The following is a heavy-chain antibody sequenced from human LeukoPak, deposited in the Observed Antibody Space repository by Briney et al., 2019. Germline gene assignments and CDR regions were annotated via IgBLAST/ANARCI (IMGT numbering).Heavy chain of an antibody. Sequence: GGSLRLSCAASGFTFSSYGMHWVRQAPGKGLGWVAFIRYDGSNKYYADSVKGRFTISRDNSKNTLYLQMNSLRAEDTAVYYCATISFSVSYYYDSSGYYRELDYWGQGTLVTVSS. CDR3: ATISFSVSYYYDSSGYYRELDY. CDR1: GFTFSSYG. D-gene: IGHD3-22*01. CDR2: IRYDGSNK. J-gene: IGHJ4*02. V-gene: IGHV3-30*02.